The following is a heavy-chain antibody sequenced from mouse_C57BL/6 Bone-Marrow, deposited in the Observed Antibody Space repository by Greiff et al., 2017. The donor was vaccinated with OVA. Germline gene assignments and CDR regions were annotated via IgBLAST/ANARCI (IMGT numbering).Heavy chain of an antibody. CDR2: IDPSDSET. CDR3: ARPSTVVATNVYYFDY. D-gene: IGHD1-1*01. J-gene: IGHJ2*01. V-gene: IGHV1-52*01. CDR1: GYTFTSYW. Sequence: QVQLQQPGAELVRPGSSVKLSCKASGYTFTSYWMHWVKQRPIQGLEWIGNIDPSDSETHYNQKFKDKATLTVDKSSSTAYMQLSSLTSEDSAVYYCARPSTVVATNVYYFDYWGQGTTLTVSS.